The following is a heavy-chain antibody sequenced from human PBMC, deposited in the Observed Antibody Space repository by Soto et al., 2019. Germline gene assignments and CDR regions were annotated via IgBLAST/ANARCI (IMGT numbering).Heavy chain of an antibody. J-gene: IGHJ4*02. CDR2: IIPILGIA. V-gene: IGHV1-69*02. Sequence: SVKVSCKASGRTFSSYTISWVRQAPGQGLEWMGRIIPILGIANYAQKFQGRVTITADKSTGTAYMELSSLRSEDTAVYYCARATGGYDYFDYWGQGTLVTVSS. D-gene: IGHD5-12*01. CDR1: GRTFSSYT. CDR3: ARATGGYDYFDY.